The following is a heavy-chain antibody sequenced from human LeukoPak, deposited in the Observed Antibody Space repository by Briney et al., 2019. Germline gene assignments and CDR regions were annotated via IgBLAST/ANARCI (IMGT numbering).Heavy chain of an antibody. CDR2: ISGSGGST. CDR1: GFTFSSYG. D-gene: IGHD2-15*01. V-gene: IGHV3-23*01. J-gene: IGHJ4*02. CDR3: ARDPYCSGGSCYNN. Sequence: GGTLRLSCAASGFTFSSYGMSWVRQAPGKGLEWVSAISGSGGSTYYADSVKGRFTISRDNAKNTLYLQMNSLRAEDTAVYYCARDPYCSGGSCYNNWGQGTLVTVSS.